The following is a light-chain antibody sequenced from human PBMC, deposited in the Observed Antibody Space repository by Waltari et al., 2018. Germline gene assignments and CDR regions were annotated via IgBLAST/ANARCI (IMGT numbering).Light chain of an antibody. V-gene: IGLV2-11*01. J-gene: IGLJ1*01. Sequence: QSALPQPRSVSGSPGQSVTISCTGTSSDVGAYNYVSWFQQHPGKAPKLIIYDVSKRPSGLPDRFSGSKSGNTASLTISGLQAEDDADYYCSAYTGSLNVFGTGTKVTVL. CDR1: SSDVGAYNY. CDR2: DVS. CDR3: SAYTGSLNV.